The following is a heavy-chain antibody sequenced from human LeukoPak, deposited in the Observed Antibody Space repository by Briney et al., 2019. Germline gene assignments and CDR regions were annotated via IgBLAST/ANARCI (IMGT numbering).Heavy chain of an antibody. CDR1: GFTFSSYS. J-gene: IGHJ5*02. Sequence: PGGSLRLSCAASGFTFSSYSMNWVRQAPGKGLEWIGEINHSGSTNYNPSLKSRVTISVDTSKNQFSLKLSSVTAADTAVYYCARGGRRIVVVPAAFDPWGQGTLVTVSS. CDR2: INHSGST. D-gene: IGHD2-2*01. CDR3: ARGGRRIVVVPAAFDP. V-gene: IGHV4-34*01.